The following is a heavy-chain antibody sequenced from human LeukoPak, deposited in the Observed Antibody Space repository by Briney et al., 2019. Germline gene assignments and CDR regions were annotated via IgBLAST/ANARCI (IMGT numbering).Heavy chain of an antibody. CDR2: ISGSGDTT. J-gene: IGHJ5*02. CDR3: TSQAGYSSSWET. V-gene: IGHV3-23*01. D-gene: IGHD6-13*01. Sequence: GGSLRLSCAASGFTFSSYAMNWVRQAPGKGLEWVSAISGSGDTTYYADSVKGRFTISRDNSKNTLYLQMKSLKTEDTAVYYCTSQAGYSSSWETWGQGTLVTVSS. CDR1: GFTFSSYA.